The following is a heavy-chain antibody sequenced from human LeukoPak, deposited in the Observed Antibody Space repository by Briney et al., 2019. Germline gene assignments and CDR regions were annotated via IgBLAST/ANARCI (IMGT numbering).Heavy chain of an antibody. J-gene: IGHJ4*02. D-gene: IGHD3-22*01. CDR3: ARSYDSSGYYFDF. CDR1: GGTFSSYA. V-gene: IGHV1-69*05. CDR2: IIPIFGTA. Sequence: ASVKVSCKASGGTFSSYAISWVRQAPGQGLEWMRRIIPIFGTANYAQKFQGRVTTTTDESTSTAYMELSSLRSEDTAVYYCARSYDSSGYYFDFWGQGTLVTVSS.